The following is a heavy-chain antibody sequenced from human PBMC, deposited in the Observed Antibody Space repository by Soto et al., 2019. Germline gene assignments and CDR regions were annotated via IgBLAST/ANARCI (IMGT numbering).Heavy chain of an antibody. D-gene: IGHD2-15*01. Sequence: QVQLVESGGGVVQPGRSLRLSCAASGFTFIYYAMHWVRQAPGKGLEWVAVISYEGSNKYHADSVKGRFTISRDNSKNTVYLQMNSLRAEDTAVYYCARDGGDVVVVDDALDIWGQGTMVTVSS. CDR1: GFTFIYYA. J-gene: IGHJ3*02. CDR2: ISYEGSNK. CDR3: ARDGGDVVVVDDALDI. V-gene: IGHV3-30-3*01.